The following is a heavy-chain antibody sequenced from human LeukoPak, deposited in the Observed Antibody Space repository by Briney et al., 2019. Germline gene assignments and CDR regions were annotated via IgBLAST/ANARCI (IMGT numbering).Heavy chain of an antibody. V-gene: IGHV3-7*01. CDR1: GFTFSSYW. Sequence: GGSLRLSCAASGFTFSSYWMSWVRQAPGKGLEWVANIKQDGSEKYYVDSVKGRFTISRDNAKNSLYLQMNSRRAEDTAVYYCARVRGCSGGSCYFDYWGQGTLVTVSS. CDR3: ARVRGCSGGSCYFDY. J-gene: IGHJ4*02. CDR2: IKQDGSEK. D-gene: IGHD2-15*01.